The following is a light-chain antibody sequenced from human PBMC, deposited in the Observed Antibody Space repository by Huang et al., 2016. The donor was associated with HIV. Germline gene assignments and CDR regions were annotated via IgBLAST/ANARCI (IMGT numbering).Light chain of an antibody. V-gene: IGKV1-33*01. CDR1: HDITNS. Sequence: DIQTTQSPSSLSASVGDRVTITCQASHDITNSLNWYQQKPGKAPKLLIYDASNLQTGVPSRFSGSGSGTDFTFTISSLQPEDIATYYCQQYDNLPLTFGGGTKVEIK. J-gene: IGKJ4*01. CDR2: DAS. CDR3: QQYDNLPLT.